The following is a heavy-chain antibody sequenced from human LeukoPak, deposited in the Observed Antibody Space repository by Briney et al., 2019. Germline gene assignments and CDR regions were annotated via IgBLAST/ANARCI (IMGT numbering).Heavy chain of an antibody. CDR2: IIPIFGTA. D-gene: IGHD3-22*01. V-gene: IGHV1-69*06. Sequence: ASVKVSCKASGYTFTGYYMHWVRQAPGQGLEWMGGIIPIFGTANYAQKFQGRVTITADKSTSTAYMELSSLRSEDTAVYYCARSRSSGPTDAFDIWGQGTMVTVSS. J-gene: IGHJ3*02. CDR3: ARSRSSGPTDAFDI. CDR1: GYTFTGYY.